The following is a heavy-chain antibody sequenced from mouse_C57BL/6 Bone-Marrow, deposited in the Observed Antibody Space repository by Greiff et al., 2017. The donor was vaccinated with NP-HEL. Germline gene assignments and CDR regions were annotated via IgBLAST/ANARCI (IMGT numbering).Heavy chain of an antibody. CDR3: ARELSWFAY. J-gene: IGHJ3*01. CDR2: INPGSGGT. CDR1: GYAFTNYL. V-gene: IGHV1-54*01. Sequence: ESGAELVRPGTSVKVSCKASGYAFTNYLIEWVKQRPGQGLEWIGVINPGSGGTNYNEKFKGKATLTADKSSSTAYMQLSSLTSEDSAVYFCARELSWFAYWGQGTLVTVSA.